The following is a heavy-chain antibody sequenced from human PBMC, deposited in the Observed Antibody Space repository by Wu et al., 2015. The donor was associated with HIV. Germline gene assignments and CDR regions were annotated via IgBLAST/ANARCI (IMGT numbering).Heavy chain of an antibody. D-gene: IGHD2-21*02. CDR3: ARDLGDDFAVRGFYWYMDV. CDR1: GYTFTDYD. J-gene: IGHJ6*03. Sequence: QVQLVQSGAEVKKPGASVKVSCRASGYTFTDYDINWVRQAPGQGLEWMGWIRPDSGATHYAEKFQDRVTMTRDASISTAYMQLNRLRSDDTAVYFCARDLGDDFAVRGFYWYMDVWGRGTAITVSS. V-gene: IGHV1-2*02. CDR2: IRPDSGAT.